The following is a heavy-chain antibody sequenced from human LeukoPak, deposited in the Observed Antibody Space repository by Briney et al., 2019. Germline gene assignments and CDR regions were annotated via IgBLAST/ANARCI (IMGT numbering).Heavy chain of an antibody. CDR1: GFTFSSFA. V-gene: IGHV3-23*01. CDR3: TKDPNGDYVGAFDP. CDR2: ITGNHGPT. Sequence: GGSLRLSCAAPGFTFSSFAMTWVRQAPGKGLEWVSSITGNHGPTYNTDSVKGRFIISRDNSQNTLYLQMNSLRAEDTAVYYCTKDPNGDYVGAFDPWGQGTLVTVSS. J-gene: IGHJ5*02. D-gene: IGHD4-17*01.